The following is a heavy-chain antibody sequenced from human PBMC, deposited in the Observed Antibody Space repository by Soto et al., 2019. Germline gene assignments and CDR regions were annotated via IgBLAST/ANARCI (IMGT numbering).Heavy chain of an antibody. CDR2: IYYSGST. V-gene: IGHV4-31*03. Sequence: SETLSLTCTVSGGSISSGGYYWSWIRQHPGKGLEWIGYIYYSGSTYYNPSLKSRVTISVDTSKNQFSLKLSSVTAADTAVYYCAGTPKDYGDYVAYFDYWGQGTLVTVSS. D-gene: IGHD4-17*01. CDR1: GGSISSGGYY. J-gene: IGHJ4*02. CDR3: AGTPKDYGDYVAYFDY.